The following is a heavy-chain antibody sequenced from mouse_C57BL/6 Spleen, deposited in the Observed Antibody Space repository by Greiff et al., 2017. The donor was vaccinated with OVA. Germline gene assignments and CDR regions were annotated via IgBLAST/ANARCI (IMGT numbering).Heavy chain of an antibody. Sequence: EVKLVESGGDLVKPGGSLKLSCAASGFTFSSYGMSWVRQTPDKGLEWVATISRDGSYTYYPDSVKGRFTISRDNAKNTLYLQRSSRKSEDTAMYYCARHEWGHQPDLDYWGQGTTVTVSS. CDR1: GFTFSSYG. J-gene: IGHJ2*01. V-gene: IGHV5-6*02. D-gene: IGHD3-3*01. CDR2: ISRDGSYT. CDR3: ARHEWGHQPDLDY.